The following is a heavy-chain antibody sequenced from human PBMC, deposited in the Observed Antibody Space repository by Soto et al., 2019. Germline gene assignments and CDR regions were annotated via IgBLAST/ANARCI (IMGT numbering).Heavy chain of an antibody. CDR3: ARDQGYCSGGSCYQRDWFDP. V-gene: IGHV4-31*03. J-gene: IGHJ5*02. CDR2: IYYSGST. D-gene: IGHD2-15*01. Sequence: SETLSLTCTVSGGSISSGGYYWSWIRQHPGKGLEWIGYIYYSGSTYYNPSLKSRVTISVDTSKNQFSLKLSSVTAADTAVYYCARDQGYCSGGSCYQRDWFDPWGQGTLVTVSS. CDR1: GGSISSGGYY.